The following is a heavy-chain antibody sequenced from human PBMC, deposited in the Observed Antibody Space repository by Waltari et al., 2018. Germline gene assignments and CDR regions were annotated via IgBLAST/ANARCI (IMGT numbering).Heavy chain of an antibody. J-gene: IGHJ4*02. CDR3: ATGGGSGSYYYFDY. Sequence: QVPLVQSGAEVKKPGASVKVSCKVSGYTLTELSMHWVGQAPGKGLEWMGGFDPEEGETIYAQKFQGRVTMTEDTSTDTAYMELSSLGSEDTAVYYCATGGGSGSYYYFDYWGQGTLVTVSS. V-gene: IGHV1-24*01. CDR1: GYTLTELS. CDR2: FDPEEGET. D-gene: IGHD1-26*01.